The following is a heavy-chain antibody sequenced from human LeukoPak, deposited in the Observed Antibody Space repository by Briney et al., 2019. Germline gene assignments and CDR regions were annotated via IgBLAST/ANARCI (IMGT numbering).Heavy chain of an antibody. CDR2: IYTSGST. CDR1: GGSISSGSYY. CDR3: ATGSREAHIVGATTGLWY. Sequence: SQTLSLTCTVSGGSISSGSYYWRWIRQPAGKGLEWIGRIYTSGSTNYNPSLKSRVTISVDTSKNQFSLKLSSVTAADTAVYYCATGSREAHIVGATTGLWYWGQGTLVTVSS. D-gene: IGHD1-26*01. V-gene: IGHV4-61*02. J-gene: IGHJ4*02.